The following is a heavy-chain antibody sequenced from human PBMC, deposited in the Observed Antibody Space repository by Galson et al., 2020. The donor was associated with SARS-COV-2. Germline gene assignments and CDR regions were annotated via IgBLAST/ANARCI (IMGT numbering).Heavy chain of an antibody. CDR1: GGPISRYY. V-gene: IGHV4-59*08. J-gene: IGHJ4*02. CDR2: IYDTGNTGST. D-gene: IGHD4-17*01. Sequence: SQTLSLTCTVSGGPISRYYWSWIRQPPGKGLEWIGYIYDTGNTGSTNYNPSHKSRVTISVDTSKNQFSLKLKSVTAADTAVYYCAGQVETTVTTFDSWGQGTLVTVSS. CDR3: AGQVETTVTTFDS.